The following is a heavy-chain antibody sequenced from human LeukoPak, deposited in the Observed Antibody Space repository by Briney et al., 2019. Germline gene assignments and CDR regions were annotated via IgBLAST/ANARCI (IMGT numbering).Heavy chain of an antibody. J-gene: IGHJ4*02. V-gene: IGHV3-30*02. CDR2: IRNDGSDQ. CDR1: GFTFSRYG. CDR3: AKDDAWIQFND. Sequence: GGSLRLSCAASGFTFSRYGMEWVRQAPGKGLEWVAFIRNDGSDQYYADSVKGRFTVSRDNSKNTVYLQINSLRDEDTAVYYCAKDDAWIQFNDWGQGTLVTVSS. D-gene: IGHD5-24*01.